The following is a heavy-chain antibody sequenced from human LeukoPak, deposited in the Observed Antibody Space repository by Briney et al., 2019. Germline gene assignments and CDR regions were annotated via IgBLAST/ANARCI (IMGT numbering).Heavy chain of an antibody. CDR3: ARDLSENRDTAMVNFFDY. D-gene: IGHD5-18*01. J-gene: IGHJ4*02. V-gene: IGHV3-23*01. CDR2: ISGSGGST. CDR1: GFTFTSYA. Sequence: GGSLRLSCAASGFTFTSYAMSWVRQAPGKGLEWVSGISGSGGSTYYADSVKGRFTISRDNSKNTLYLQMNSLRAEDTAIYYCARDLSENRDTAMVNFFDYWGQGTLVTVSS.